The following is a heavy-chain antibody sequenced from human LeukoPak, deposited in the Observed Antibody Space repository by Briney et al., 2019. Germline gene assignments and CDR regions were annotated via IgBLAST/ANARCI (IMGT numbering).Heavy chain of an antibody. J-gene: IGHJ4*02. D-gene: IGHD3-10*01. Sequence: PSETLSLTCTVSGGSISNYFWTWLRQPPGKGLEWIGYIYYTGRTTYNPSLKSRVSISVDTSKNQFSLKMSPVTAADTAVYYCARLYGSGSYPSGLFDYWGQGTLVTVSS. CDR3: ARLYGSGSYPSGLFDY. V-gene: IGHV4-59*12. CDR1: GGSISNYF. CDR2: IYYTGRT.